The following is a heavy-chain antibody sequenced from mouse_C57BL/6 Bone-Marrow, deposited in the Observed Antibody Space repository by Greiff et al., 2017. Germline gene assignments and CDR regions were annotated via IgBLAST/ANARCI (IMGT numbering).Heavy chain of an antibody. V-gene: IGHV14-4*01. J-gene: IGHJ1*03. CDR1: GFNIKDDY. D-gene: IGHD2-2*01. CDR2: IDPENGDT. Sequence: EVQLQQSGAELVRPGASVKLSCTASGFNIKDDYMHWVKQRPEQGLEWIGWIDPENGDTEYASKFQGKATITADTSSNTAYLQLSSLTSEDTAVYYCTTKGYDGGWYFDVGGTGTTDTVS. CDR3: TTKGYDGGWYFDV.